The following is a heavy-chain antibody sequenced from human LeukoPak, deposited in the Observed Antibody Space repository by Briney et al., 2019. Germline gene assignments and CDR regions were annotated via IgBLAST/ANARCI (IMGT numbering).Heavy chain of an antibody. Sequence: GSLRLSCAASGFTFSSYAMSWVRQAPGKGLEWVSAISASGGSTYYADSVKGRFTISRDNSKNTLYVQMNSLRAEDTAVYYCAKDTSAYSSSWSDYWGQGTLVTVSS. CDR1: GFTFSSYA. CDR3: AKDTSAYSSSWSDY. V-gene: IGHV3-23*01. CDR2: ISASGGST. D-gene: IGHD6-13*01. J-gene: IGHJ4*02.